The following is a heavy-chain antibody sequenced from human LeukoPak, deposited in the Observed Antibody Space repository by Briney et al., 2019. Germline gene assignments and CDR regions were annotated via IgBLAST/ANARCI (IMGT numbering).Heavy chain of an antibody. V-gene: IGHV3-21*01. CDR1: GFTFTTYG. D-gene: IGHD4-17*01. Sequence: GGSLRLSCEASGFTFTTYGMTWVRQAPGKGLEWVSIISSGSSAIFSADALKGRFTISRDDAKNLLYLDMNSLRAEDTAVYYCARGHTAVTRHFDFWGQGTLVTVSS. J-gene: IGHJ4*02. CDR2: ISSGSSAI. CDR3: ARGHTAVTRHFDF.